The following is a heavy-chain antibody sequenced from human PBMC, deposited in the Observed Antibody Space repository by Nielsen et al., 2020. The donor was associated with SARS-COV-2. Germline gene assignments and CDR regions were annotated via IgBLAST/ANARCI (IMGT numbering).Heavy chain of an antibody. V-gene: IGHV3-30-3*01. CDR2: ISYDGSNK. Sequence: WIRQPPGKGLEWVAVISYDGSNKYYADSAKGRFTISRDNSKNTLYLQMNSLRAEDTAVYYCAGEKQYQLLWVSYYGMDVWGQGTTVTVSS. CDR3: AGEKQYQLLWVSYYGMDV. D-gene: IGHD2-2*01. J-gene: IGHJ6*02.